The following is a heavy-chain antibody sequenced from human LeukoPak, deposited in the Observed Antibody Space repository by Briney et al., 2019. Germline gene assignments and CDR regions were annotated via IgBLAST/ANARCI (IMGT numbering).Heavy chain of an antibody. J-gene: IGHJ4*02. CDR2: ISYSSSTI. D-gene: IGHD1-1*01. Sequence: GGSLRLSCAASGFSLSSYEMNWVRQAPRRGRAWVSYISYSSSTIYYADSVKGRFTISRDNAKNSLYLQMNSLRDEDTAVYYCARSTGPFDYWGQGTLVTVSS. CDR3: ARSTGPFDY. CDR1: GFSLSSYE. V-gene: IGHV3-48*02.